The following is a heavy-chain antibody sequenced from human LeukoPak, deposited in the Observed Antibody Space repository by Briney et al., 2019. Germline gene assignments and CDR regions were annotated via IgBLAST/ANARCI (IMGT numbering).Heavy chain of an antibody. Sequence: GGSLRLSCAASGFTFSSYAMHWVRQAPGKGLEWVAVISYDGSNKYYADSVKGRFTISRDNSKNTLYLQMNSLRAEDTAVYYCARSRLADSGYDGFDYWGQGTLVTVSS. J-gene: IGHJ4*02. CDR3: ARSRLADSGYDGFDY. D-gene: IGHD5-12*01. CDR2: ISYDGSNK. V-gene: IGHV3-30*04. CDR1: GFTFSSYA.